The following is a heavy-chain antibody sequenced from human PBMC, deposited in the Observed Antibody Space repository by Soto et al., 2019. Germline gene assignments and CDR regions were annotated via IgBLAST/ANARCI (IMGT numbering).Heavy chain of an antibody. CDR1: GGSISSSSYY. V-gene: IGHV4-39*01. J-gene: IGHJ6*02. Sequence: SETLSLTCTVSGGSISSSSYYWGWIRQPPGKWLEWIGSIYYSGSTYYNPSLKSRVTISVDTSKNQFSLKLSSVTAADTAVYYCARHRSSSWYNFYYYYYGMDVWGQGTTVTVYS. CDR2: IYYSGST. D-gene: IGHD6-13*01. CDR3: ARHRSSSWYNFYYYYYGMDV.